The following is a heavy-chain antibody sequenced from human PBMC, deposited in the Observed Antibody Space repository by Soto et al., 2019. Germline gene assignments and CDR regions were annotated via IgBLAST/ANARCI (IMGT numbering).Heavy chain of an antibody. V-gene: IGHV4-39*01. Sequence: XTLSLTCSVSSGSISTNSYVWGWIRQPPGKGLEWIGAILYSGDTYYSESLNGRVTISFDTAKNQFSLKLNSVTAADTAFYYRARQGRNTKIVILRHYATDFWGQGTAGTVSS. CDR1: SGSISTNSYV. CDR3: ARQGRNTKIVILRHYATDF. CDR2: ILYSGDT. J-gene: IGHJ6*02. D-gene: IGHD3-22*01.